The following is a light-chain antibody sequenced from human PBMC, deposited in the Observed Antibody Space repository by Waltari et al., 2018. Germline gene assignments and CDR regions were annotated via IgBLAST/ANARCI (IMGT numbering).Light chain of an antibody. V-gene: IGKV1-5*03. CDR1: QSISSW. Sequence: DIQMTQSPPTLSASVGDRVTITCRASQSISSWLAWYQQKPGQAPKLLIYKASSLESGVPSRFSGTESGTEFTLTISSLQPDDFATYYCQHYNSYPLTFGGGTKVEIK. CDR2: KAS. J-gene: IGKJ4*01. CDR3: QHYNSYPLT.